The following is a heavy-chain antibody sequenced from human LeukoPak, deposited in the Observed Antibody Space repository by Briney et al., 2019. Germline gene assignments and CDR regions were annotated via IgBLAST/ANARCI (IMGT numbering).Heavy chain of an antibody. J-gene: IGHJ4*02. CDR1: GYSISSGYF. V-gene: IGHV4-38-2*02. Sequence: SETLSLTRTVSGYSISSGYFWGWIRQAPGKGLEWIGSIHHSGSTFYNPSLRSRVTMSLDTSKNQFSLKLSSVTAADTAVYYCARHPLYCSGGSCYLDYWGQGTLVTVSS. CDR3: ARHPLYCSGGSCYLDY. D-gene: IGHD2-15*01. CDR2: IHHSGST.